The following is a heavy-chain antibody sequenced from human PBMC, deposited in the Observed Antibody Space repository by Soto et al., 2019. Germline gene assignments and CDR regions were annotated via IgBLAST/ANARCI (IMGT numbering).Heavy chain of an antibody. Sequence: QVQLVQSGAEVKKPGASVKVSCKASGYTFTSYGISWVRQAPGQGPEWMGRISTYNGNTNYVQRLQGRVTMTTDTSPNTVYMELRSLRYDDTAVYFCASDPRYSTTRLPAFDSWGQGTMVTVSS. CDR3: ASDPRYSTTRLPAFDS. V-gene: IGHV1-18*01. D-gene: IGHD6-13*01. CDR1: GYTFTSYG. CDR2: ISTYNGNT. J-gene: IGHJ3*02.